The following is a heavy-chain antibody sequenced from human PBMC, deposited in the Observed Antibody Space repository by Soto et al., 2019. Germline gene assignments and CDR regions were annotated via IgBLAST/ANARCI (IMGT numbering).Heavy chain of an antibody. CDR2: IIPVFGIA. CDR3: AREDRDRETGLVPAAIDGMDV. D-gene: IGHD2-2*01. J-gene: IGHJ6*02. Sequence: GASLKVSCKASRGTFSRYSFTWVRHAPGNGLEWMGRIIPVFGIASYAQKFQGRVTITADKSTSTAYMELSSLRSEDTAVYYCAREDRDRETGLVPAAIDGMDVWGQGTTVTVSS. V-gene: IGHV1-69*04. CDR1: RGTFSRYS.